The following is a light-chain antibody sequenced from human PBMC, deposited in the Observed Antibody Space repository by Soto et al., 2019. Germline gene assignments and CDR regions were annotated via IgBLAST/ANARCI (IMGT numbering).Light chain of an antibody. V-gene: IGLV4-69*01. CDR3: QTWGTGIQV. Sequence: QPVLTQSPSASASLGASVKLTCTLSSGHSSYAIAWHQQQPETGPRYLMKLNSDGSHSKGDGIPDRFSGSSSGAERYLTISGLQSEDEADYYCQTWGTGIQVFGTGTKLTVL. J-gene: IGLJ1*01. CDR1: SGHSSYA. CDR2: LNSDGSH.